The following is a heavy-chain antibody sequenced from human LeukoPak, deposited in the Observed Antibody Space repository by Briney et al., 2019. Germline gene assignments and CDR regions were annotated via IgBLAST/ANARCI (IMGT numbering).Heavy chain of an antibody. CDR3: ASGPRFDYVWGSYRRSLADY. V-gene: IGHV4-34*01. D-gene: IGHD3-16*02. CDR1: GGSFSGYY. CDR2: INHSGST. J-gene: IGHJ4*02. Sequence: SETLSLTCAVYGGSFSGYYWSWIRQPPGKGLEWIGEINHSGSTNYNPSLKSRVTISVDTSKNQFSLKLSSVTAADTAVYYCASGPRFDYVWGSYRRSLADYWGQGTLVTVSS.